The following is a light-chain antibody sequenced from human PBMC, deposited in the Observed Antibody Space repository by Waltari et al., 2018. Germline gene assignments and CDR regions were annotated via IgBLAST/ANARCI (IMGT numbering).Light chain of an antibody. Sequence: SYELTQPSSVSVSPGQTATITCSGDVLSKKYARWLQQKSGQAPVLVIYKDSERPSGIPERFSGSTSGTTVILTITGAHAEDEADYYCYSAADTNREVVFGGGTKLNVL. CDR1: VLSKKY. J-gene: IGLJ3*02. CDR2: KDS. CDR3: YSAADTNREVV. V-gene: IGLV3-27*01.